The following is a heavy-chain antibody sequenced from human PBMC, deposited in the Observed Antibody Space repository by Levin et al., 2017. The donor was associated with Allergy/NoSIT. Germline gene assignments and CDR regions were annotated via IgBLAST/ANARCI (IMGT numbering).Heavy chain of an antibody. D-gene: IGHD3-3*01. CDR3: ARVGYYDFWSGSDAFDY. V-gene: IGHV3-11*01. CDR1: GFTFSDYY. Sequence: GESLKISCAASGFTFSDYYMSWIRQAPGKGLEWVSYISSSGSTIYYADSVKGRFTISRDNAKNSLYLQMNSLRAEDTAVYYCARVGYYDFWSGSDAFDYWGQGTLVTVSS. CDR2: ISSSGSTI. J-gene: IGHJ4*02.